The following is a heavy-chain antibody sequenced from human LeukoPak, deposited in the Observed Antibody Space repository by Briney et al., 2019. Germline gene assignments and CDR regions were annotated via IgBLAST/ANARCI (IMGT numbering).Heavy chain of an antibody. D-gene: IGHD4-17*01. Sequence: SETLSLTCTVSGGSLSSYYWSWIRQPPGKGPEWIGYIYYSGSTNYNPSLKSRVTISVDTSKNQFSLKLSSVTAADTAVYYCARVPTVTFFDYWGQGTQVTISS. CDR1: GGSLSSYY. V-gene: IGHV4-59*01. J-gene: IGHJ4*02. CDR2: IYYSGST. CDR3: ARVPTVTFFDY.